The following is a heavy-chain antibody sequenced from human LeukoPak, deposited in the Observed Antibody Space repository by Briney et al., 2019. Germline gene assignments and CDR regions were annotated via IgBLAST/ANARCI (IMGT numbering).Heavy chain of an antibody. J-gene: IGHJ5*02. D-gene: IGHD3-9*01. Sequence: GSLRLSCAASGFTFSSYWMHWVRQPPGKGLEWIGEINHSGSTNYNPSLKSRVTISVDTSKNQFSLKLSSVTAADTAVYYCARAKLRYFDWSNWFDPWGQGTLVTVSS. V-gene: IGHV4-34*01. CDR3: ARAKLRYFDWSNWFDP. CDR1: GFTFSSYW. CDR2: INHSGST.